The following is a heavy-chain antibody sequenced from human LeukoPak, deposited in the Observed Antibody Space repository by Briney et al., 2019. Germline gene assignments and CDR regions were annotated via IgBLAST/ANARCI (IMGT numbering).Heavy chain of an antibody. Sequence: SVKVSCKASGGTFSSYAISWVRQAPGQGLEWMGRIIPILGIANYAQKFQGRVTITADKSTSTAYMELSSLRSEDTAVYYCARGSPAVDARRDYGMDVWGQGTTVTVSS. J-gene: IGHJ6*02. D-gene: IGHD2-15*01. CDR3: ARGSPAVDARRDYGMDV. CDR2: IIPILGIA. V-gene: IGHV1-69*04. CDR1: GGTFSSYA.